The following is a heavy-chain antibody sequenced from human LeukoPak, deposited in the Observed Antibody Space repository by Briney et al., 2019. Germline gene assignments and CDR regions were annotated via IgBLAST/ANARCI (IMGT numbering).Heavy chain of an antibody. D-gene: IGHD2-15*01. J-gene: IGHJ4*02. CDR3: ARDLRRLYSFDY. V-gene: IGHV6-1*01. CDR2: AYYRSKWYN. CDR1: GDSVSNNRAT. Sequence: SQTLSLTCAISGDSVSNNRATWNWIRQSPSRGLEWLGRAYYRSKWYNDYAVSVKSRITIKPDTSKNQFSLQLNSVTPEDTAVYYCARDLRRLYSFDYWGQGTLVTVSS.